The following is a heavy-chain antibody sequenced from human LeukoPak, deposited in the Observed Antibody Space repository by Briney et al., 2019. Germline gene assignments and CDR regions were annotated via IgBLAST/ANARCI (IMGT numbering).Heavy chain of an antibody. CDR3: AKQDGTDAFDI. J-gene: IGHJ3*02. CDR1: GFTFSSYS. V-gene: IGHV3-48*04. D-gene: IGHD6-13*01. Sequence: GGSLRLSCAASGFTFSSYSMNWVRQAPGKGLEWVSYISSSSSTIYYADSVKGRFTISRDNAKNSLYLQMNSLRAEDTAVYYCAKQDGTDAFDIWGQGTMVTVSS. CDR2: ISSSSSTI.